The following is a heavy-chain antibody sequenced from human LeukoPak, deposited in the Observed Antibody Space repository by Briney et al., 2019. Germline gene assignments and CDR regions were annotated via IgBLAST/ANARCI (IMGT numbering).Heavy chain of an antibody. CDR1: GYTFINYG. CDR3: ARDCIGCHGFDY. Sequence: ASVKVSCKASGYTFINYGISWVRQAPGQGLEWMGWVSAYADNTNYVRKFQGRVTMTTDTSTSTAYMELRSLRSDDTAIYYCARDCIGCHGFDYWGQGTLVTVSS. D-gene: IGHD2-15*01. V-gene: IGHV1-18*01. CDR2: VSAYADNT. J-gene: IGHJ4*02.